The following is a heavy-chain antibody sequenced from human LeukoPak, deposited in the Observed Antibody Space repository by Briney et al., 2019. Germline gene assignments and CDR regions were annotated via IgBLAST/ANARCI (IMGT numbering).Heavy chain of an antibody. CDR2: ISGSGDNT. V-gene: IGHV3-23*01. J-gene: IGHJ4*02. CDR1: RFTFSSYA. CDR3: AKGSYYDSSGSFYLDY. Sequence: GGSLRLSCAASRFTFSSYAMSWVRQAPGKGLEWVSGISGSGDNTYYADSVKGRFTISRDNSKNTLYVQVNSLGTEDTAAYYCAKGSYYDSSGSFYLDYWGQGTLVTVSS. D-gene: IGHD3-22*01.